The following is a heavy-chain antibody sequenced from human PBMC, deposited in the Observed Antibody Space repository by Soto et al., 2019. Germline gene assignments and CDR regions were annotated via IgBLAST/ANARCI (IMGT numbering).Heavy chain of an antibody. J-gene: IGHJ4*02. V-gene: IGHV4-39*01. CDR3: ARQVTYDILAPPCLLDS. Sequence: SETLSLTSVVSGGYLSTNNWWSWVRQPPGKGLEWIGSIYYTGTTYYNLSLQSRVSIYVDTSKNQYSLNLRSMTAADTAIYYCARQVTYDILAPPCLLDSWGQGTLVTVSS. CDR1: GGYLSTNNW. CDR2: IYYTGTT. D-gene: IGHD3-9*01.